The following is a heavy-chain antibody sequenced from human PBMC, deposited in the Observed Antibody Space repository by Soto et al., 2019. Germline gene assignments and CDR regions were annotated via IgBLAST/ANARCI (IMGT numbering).Heavy chain of an antibody. V-gene: IGHV1-18*01. Sequence: QVELVQSGAEVKKPGASVKVSCKASGYIFTSYGISCVRQAPGEGLEWMGWISNYNGITNYAQKVQGRVTLTTDRSTSTAYMELRSLRSDDTAVYYCAESMGGSGTYVSWGQGTLVTVSS. D-gene: IGHD3-10*01. CDR3: AESMGGSGTYVS. CDR1: GYIFTSYG. CDR2: ISNYNGIT. J-gene: IGHJ4*02.